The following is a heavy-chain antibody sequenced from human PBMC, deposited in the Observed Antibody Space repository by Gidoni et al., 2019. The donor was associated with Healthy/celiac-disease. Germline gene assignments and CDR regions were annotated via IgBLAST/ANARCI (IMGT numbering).Heavy chain of an antibody. CDR3: ARVKGYYVWGSYRMSEYYFDY. J-gene: IGHJ4*02. CDR1: GFTFSDYY. Sequence: QVQLVESGGGLVKPGGSLRFSCAASGFTFSDYYMSWIRQAPGKGLEWVSYISSSSSYTNYADSVKGRFTISRDNAKNSLYLQMNSLRAEDTAVYYCARVKGYYVWGSYRMSEYYFDYWGQGTLVTVSS. CDR2: ISSSSSYT. D-gene: IGHD3-16*02. V-gene: IGHV3-11*06.